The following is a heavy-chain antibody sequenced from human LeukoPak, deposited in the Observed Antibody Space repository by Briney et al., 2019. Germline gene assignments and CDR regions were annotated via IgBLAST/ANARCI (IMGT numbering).Heavy chain of an antibody. CDR1: GVSISTYS. J-gene: IGHJ2*01. CDR3: ATDRNFDL. V-gene: IGHV4-59*01. CDR2: ISYSGST. Sequence: SETLSLTCTVSGVSISTYSWSWIRQPPGKGLEWIGHISYSGSTSYNPSLRSRVTISVDTSKNQFSLKLSSVTAADTAVYYCATDRNFDLWGRGTLVTVSS.